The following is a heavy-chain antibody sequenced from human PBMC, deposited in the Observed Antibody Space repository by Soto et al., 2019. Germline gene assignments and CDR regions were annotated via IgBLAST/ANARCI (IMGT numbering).Heavy chain of an antibody. D-gene: IGHD3-10*01. CDR1: GGTFSSYA. V-gene: IGHV1-69*01. Sequence: QVQLVQSGAEVKKPGSSVKVSCKASGGTFSSYAISWVRQAPGQGLEWMGGIIPIFGTATYAQKFQGRVTITADESRNTAYMELSSMRYEDTAVYYCARVLGSGSSPDERFYYWGQGTLVTVSS. CDR3: ARVLGSGSSPDERFYY. J-gene: IGHJ4*02. CDR2: IIPIFGTA.